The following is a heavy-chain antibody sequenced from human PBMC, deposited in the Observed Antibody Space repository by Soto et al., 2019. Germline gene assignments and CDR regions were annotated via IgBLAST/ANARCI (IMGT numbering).Heavy chain of an antibody. CDR1: GFSLSNYW. D-gene: IGHD2-8*01. J-gene: IGHJ6*04. CDR3: ARSNNVPSKYLDV. CDR2: LKQDGGEK. Sequence: EVQLVESGGGLVQPGGSLRLSCAASGFSLSNYWMSWVRQAPGKGLEGVANLKQDGGEKYYVDSVKGRFTISRDNAKNSLYLQMNSLRAEDTAVYFCARSNNVPSKYLDVWGKGTTVTVSS. V-gene: IGHV3-7*01.